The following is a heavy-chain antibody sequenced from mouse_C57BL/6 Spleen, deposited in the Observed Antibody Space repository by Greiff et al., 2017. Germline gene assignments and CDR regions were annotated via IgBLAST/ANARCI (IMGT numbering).Heavy chain of an antibody. CDR1: GFTFSDAW. CDR2: IRNKANNHAT. V-gene: IGHV6-6*01. D-gene: IGHD2-4*01. Sequence: EVQVVESGGGLVQPGGSMKLSCAASGFTFSDAWMDWVRQSPEKGLEWVAEIRNKANNHATYYAESVKGRFTISRDDSKSSVYLQMNSLRAEDTGIYYCTRLEGLDYAMDYWGQGTSVTVSS. CDR3: TRLEGLDYAMDY. J-gene: IGHJ4*01.